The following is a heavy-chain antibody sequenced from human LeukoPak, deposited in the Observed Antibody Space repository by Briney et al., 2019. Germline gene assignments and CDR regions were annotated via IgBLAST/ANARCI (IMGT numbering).Heavy chain of an antibody. Sequence: GRSLRLSCAASGFTFDDYAMHWVRQAPGKGLEWVSGISWNSGSIGYADSVKGRFTISRDNAKNSLYLQMNSLRAEDTALYYCAKTTLYGDYVAPEYYFDYWGQGTLVTVSS. D-gene: IGHD4-17*01. V-gene: IGHV3-9*01. J-gene: IGHJ4*02. CDR3: AKTTLYGDYVAPEYYFDY. CDR2: ISWNSGSI. CDR1: GFTFDDYA.